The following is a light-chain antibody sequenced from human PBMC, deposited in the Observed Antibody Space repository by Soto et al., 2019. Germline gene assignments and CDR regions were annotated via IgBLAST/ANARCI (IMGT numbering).Light chain of an antibody. V-gene: IGLV3-25*02. CDR2: KDS. CDR3: QSADSSGGYHVI. J-gene: IGLJ2*01. Sequence: SYELTQPPSVSVSPGQTARITCSGDSLPKQNAYWYQQKPGQAPVLVIYKDSERPSGIPERFSGSSSGTIVTLTISGVQAEDEADYYCQSADSSGGYHVIFGGGTNVTVL. CDR1: SLPKQN.